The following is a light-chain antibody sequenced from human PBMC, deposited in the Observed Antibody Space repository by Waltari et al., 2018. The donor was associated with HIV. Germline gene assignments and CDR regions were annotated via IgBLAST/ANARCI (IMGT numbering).Light chain of an antibody. Sequence: DIQMTQSPSSLSASVGDRVTITCRASQSISSYLNWYQQKPGKAPKLLIYAASSLQSGVPSRFSGSGSVTDFALTISSPQPEDFATYYCQQSHSTPYTFGQGTKLEIK. V-gene: IGKV1-39*01. CDR3: QQSHSTPYT. CDR1: QSISSY. CDR2: AAS. J-gene: IGKJ2*01.